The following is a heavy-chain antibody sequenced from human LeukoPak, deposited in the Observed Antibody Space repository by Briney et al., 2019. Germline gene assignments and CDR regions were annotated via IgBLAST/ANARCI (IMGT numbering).Heavy chain of an antibody. D-gene: IGHD3-16*02. CDR1: GFTFSSYG. V-gene: IGHV3-33*01. CDR3: ARSRRVGWVIVPFDC. J-gene: IGHJ4*02. Sequence: GGSLRLSCAASGFTFSSYGMHWVRQAPGKGLEWVAVIWYDGSNKYSADSVKGRFTISRDNSKNTLYLQMNSLRAEDTAAYYCARSRRVGWVIVPFDCWGQGTLVTVSS. CDR2: IWYDGSNK.